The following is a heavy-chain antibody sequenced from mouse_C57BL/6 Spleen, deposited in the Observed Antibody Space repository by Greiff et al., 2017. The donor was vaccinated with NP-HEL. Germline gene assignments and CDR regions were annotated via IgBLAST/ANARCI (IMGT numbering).Heavy chain of an antibody. CDR1: GLNIKDYY. Sequence: VQLQQSGAELVKPGASVKLSCTASGLNIKDYYLHWVKQRTELGLEWIGRFDPEVGVTKYASKFQGKVTITADASSTTAYLQLSSMTSEDTAVYYCARGGNLDNWGQGTTLTVAS. J-gene: IGHJ2*01. CDR2: FDPEVGVT. CDR3: ARGGNLDN. V-gene: IGHV14-2*01.